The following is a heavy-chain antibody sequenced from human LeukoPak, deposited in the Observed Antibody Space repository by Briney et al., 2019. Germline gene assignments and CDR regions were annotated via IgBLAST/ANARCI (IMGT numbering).Heavy chain of an antibody. CDR3: ARLSRIATAGAYSYHSLDI. J-gene: IGHJ6*02. Sequence: PSGTLSLTCTVSGGSINDDAWCWSRQPPGRGLEWIGCVYYTGSSEYNASLKSRLTISTDTSNNQLSLKVTSVTAADTAIYSCARLSRIATAGAYSYHSLDIWGQGTTVTVSS. D-gene: IGHD6-13*01. V-gene: IGHV4-59*13. CDR2: VYYTGSS. CDR1: GGSINDDA.